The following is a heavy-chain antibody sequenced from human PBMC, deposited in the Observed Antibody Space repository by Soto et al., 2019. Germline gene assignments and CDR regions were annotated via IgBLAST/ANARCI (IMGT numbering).Heavy chain of an antibody. CDR2: ISGSGDYI. Sequence: GGSLRLSCAASGFTFSSYTMNWVRQAPGKGLEWVSSISGSGDYIYYADSLKGRFTISRDNSLYLQMNGLRAEDTAVYYCARDGESSAFYHVHAFDIWGQGTMVTVSS. J-gene: IGHJ3*02. CDR1: GFTFSSYT. D-gene: IGHD6-19*01. CDR3: ARDGESSAFYHVHAFDI. V-gene: IGHV3-21*01.